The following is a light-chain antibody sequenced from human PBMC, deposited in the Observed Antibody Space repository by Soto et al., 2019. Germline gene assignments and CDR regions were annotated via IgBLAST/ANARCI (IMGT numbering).Light chain of an antibody. CDR1: QGISNY. CDR2: GAS. J-gene: IGKJ5*01. V-gene: IGKV1-17*03. CDR3: LQHNSYPPT. Sequence: IQRTQSPSAMSASVGDRVSITCRASQGISNYLAWFQQKPGKVPKRLIYGASSLQSGVPSRFSGTGSGTEFTLTISSLQPEDFATYYCLQHNSYPPTFSQGTRLEIK.